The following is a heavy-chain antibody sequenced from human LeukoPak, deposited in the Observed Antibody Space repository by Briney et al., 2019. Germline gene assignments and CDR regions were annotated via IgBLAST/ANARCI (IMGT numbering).Heavy chain of an antibody. J-gene: IGHJ4*02. CDR2: INPSGGST. D-gene: IGHD5-24*01. Sequence: ASVKVSCKASGYTFTSYYMHWVRQAPGQGLEWMGIINPSGGSTSYAQKFQGRVTMTRDTSTSTAYMGLRSLRSDDTAVYYCARGGDGYNRPFRYWGQGTLVTVSS. CDR3: ARGGDGYNRPFRY. CDR1: GYTFTSYY. V-gene: IGHV1-46*01.